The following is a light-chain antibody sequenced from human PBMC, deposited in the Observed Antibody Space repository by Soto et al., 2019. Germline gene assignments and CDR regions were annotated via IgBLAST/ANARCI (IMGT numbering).Light chain of an antibody. J-gene: IGKJ4*01. V-gene: IGKV4-1*01. CDR1: QSVLYSSNNKNF. CDR3: QQYYSSPLT. Sequence: DIVMIQSPDSLAVSLGERATINCKSSQSVLYSSNNKNFLAWYQQKPGQPPKLLIYWASTREFGVPDRFSGSWSGTDFTLTISLLQAEDAAVYYCQQYYSSPLTFGGGTKVEIK. CDR2: WAS.